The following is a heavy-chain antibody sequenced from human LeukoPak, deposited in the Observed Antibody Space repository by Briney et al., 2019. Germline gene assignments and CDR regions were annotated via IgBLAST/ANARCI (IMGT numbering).Heavy chain of an antibody. CDR1: GYTFTGYY. D-gene: IGHD4-17*01. CDR2: INPNSGGT. J-gene: IGHJ4*02. Sequence: GASVKVSCKASGYTFTGYYMHWVRQAPGQGLEWMGWINPNSGGTNYAQKFQGRVTMTRDTSISTAYMELSRLRSDDTAVYYCARAAGHGDYGGAYYFDYWGQGTLVTVSS. CDR3: ARAAGHGDYGGAYYFDY. V-gene: IGHV1-2*02.